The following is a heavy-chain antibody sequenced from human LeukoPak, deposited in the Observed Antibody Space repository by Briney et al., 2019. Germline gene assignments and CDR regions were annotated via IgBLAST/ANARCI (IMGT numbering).Heavy chain of an antibody. CDR1: GGTFSSYT. CDR2: ISAYNGNT. J-gene: IGHJ4*02. Sequence: ASVKVSCKASGGTFSSYTISWVRQAPGQGLEWMGWISAYNGNTNYAQKLQGRVTMTTDTSTSTAYMELRSLRSDDTAVYYCARLRGYQQPVIWGQGTLVTVSS. V-gene: IGHV1-18*01. D-gene: IGHD6-13*01. CDR3: ARLRGYQQPVI.